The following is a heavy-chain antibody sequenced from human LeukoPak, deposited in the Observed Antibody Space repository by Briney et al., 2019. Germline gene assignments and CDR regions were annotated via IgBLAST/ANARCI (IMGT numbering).Heavy chain of an antibody. Sequence: ASVKVSCKASGYTFTNYDINWVRQATGQGPEWMGWMNPKSGNTGYAQKFQCRVTMTRNTSIRTAYMELSSLRSDDTAVYYCARDQDIVVVVAALRQREMGGFDPWGQGTLVTVSS. CDR3: ARDQDIVVVVAALRQREMGGFDP. CDR1: GYTFTNYD. V-gene: IGHV1-8*01. J-gene: IGHJ5*02. CDR2: MNPKSGNT. D-gene: IGHD2-15*01.